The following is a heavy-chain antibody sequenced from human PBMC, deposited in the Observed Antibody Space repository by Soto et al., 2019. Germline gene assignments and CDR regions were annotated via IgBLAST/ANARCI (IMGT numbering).Heavy chain of an antibody. Sequence: PSETLSLTCTVSGGSISSYYWSWIRQPPGKGLEWIGYIYYSGSTNYNPSLKSRVTISVDTSKNQFSLKLSSVTAADTAVYYCARLSGLNNWFDPWGQGTLVTVSS. D-gene: IGHD1-1*01. J-gene: IGHJ5*02. V-gene: IGHV4-59*08. CDR1: GGSISSYY. CDR2: IYYSGST. CDR3: ARLSGLNNWFDP.